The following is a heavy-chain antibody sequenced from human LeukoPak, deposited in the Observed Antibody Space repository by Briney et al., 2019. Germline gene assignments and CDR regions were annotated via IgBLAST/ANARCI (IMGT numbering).Heavy chain of an antibody. CDR3: ARDRQDSSSWYKYYYGMDV. Sequence: PGGSLRLSCAASGFTFSSYSMNWVRQAPGKGLEWVSSISSSSSYIYYADSVKGRFTISRDNAKNSLYMQMNSLRAEDTAVYYCARDRQDSSSWYKYYYGMDVWGQGTTVTVSS. J-gene: IGHJ6*02. CDR2: ISSSSSYI. V-gene: IGHV3-21*01. D-gene: IGHD6-13*01. CDR1: GFTFSSYS.